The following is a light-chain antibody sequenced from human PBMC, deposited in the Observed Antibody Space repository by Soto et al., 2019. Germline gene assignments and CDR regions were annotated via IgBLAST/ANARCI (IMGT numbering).Light chain of an antibody. V-gene: IGKV3-20*01. CDR2: GTT. Sequence: EIVLTQSPGTLSLSPGERATLFCRASQSVSSNHLGWYQQKPGQTPRLLIYGTTNRANGIPERFSGSGSGTDFTLIISRLEPEDFAVYYCQQYRNSTPWTFGQVTKVEI. CDR1: QSVSSNH. CDR3: QQYRNSTPWT. J-gene: IGKJ1*01.